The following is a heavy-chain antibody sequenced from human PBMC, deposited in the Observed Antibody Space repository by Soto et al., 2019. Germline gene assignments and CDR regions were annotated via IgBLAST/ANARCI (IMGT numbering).Heavy chain of an antibody. D-gene: IGHD2-21*01. CDR3: AKDCCGGGTFYSYGMDV. CDR1: GFTSRNYG. CDR2: ISYDGSNK. J-gene: IGHJ6*02. Sequence: QLVESGGGVVQPGRSLRLSCAASGFTSRNYGIHWVRQAPGKGLEWVALISYDGSNKFYADSVKGRFTISRDNSKNTLYLQMNSLRPEDTAVYYCAKDCCGGGTFYSYGMDVWGQGTTVTVSS. V-gene: IGHV3-30*18.